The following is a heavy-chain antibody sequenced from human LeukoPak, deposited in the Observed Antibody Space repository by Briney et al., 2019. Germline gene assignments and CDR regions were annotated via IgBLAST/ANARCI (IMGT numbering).Heavy chain of an antibody. V-gene: IGHV3-23*01. D-gene: IGHD1/OR15-1a*01. J-gene: IGHJ3*02. CDR2: ISGSGGST. CDR3: AKVATPNTLDALDI. CDR1: EFTFSTSA. Sequence: GGSLRLSCAASEFTFSTSALNWVRQAPGKGLEWVSGISGSGGSTYYADSVKGRFTISRDNSKNTVHLQMDSLRVDDTAVYYCAKVATPNTLDALDIWGQGTLVTVSS.